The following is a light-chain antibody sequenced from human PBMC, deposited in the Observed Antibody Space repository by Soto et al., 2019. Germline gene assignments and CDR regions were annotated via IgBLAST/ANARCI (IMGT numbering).Light chain of an antibody. CDR3: QQSYITPLT. CDR1: QSISSY. CDR2: AAF. Sequence: DIQMTQSPSSLSASVGDRVTISCRASQSISSYLQWYQQTPGKAPKLLIYAAFTLQSGVPSRFSGSGSGTDFTLTISSLQPEDFATYYCQQSYITPLTCGGGTRVEIK. J-gene: IGKJ4*01. V-gene: IGKV1-39*01.